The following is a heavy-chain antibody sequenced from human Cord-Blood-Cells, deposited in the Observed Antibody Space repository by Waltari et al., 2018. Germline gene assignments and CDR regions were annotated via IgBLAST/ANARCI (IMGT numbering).Heavy chain of an antibody. J-gene: IGHJ5*02. CDR3: ATGNGGGWNWFDP. Sequence: QVQLVQSGAEVKKPGASVKVSCKVSGYTLTELSMHWVRQAPGKGLEWRGGFDPEESETSDAQKFKGRVTMTETTSTDTADMELSSLRSEYTAVDYCATGNGGGWNWFDPWGQGTLVTVSS. CDR1: GYTLTELS. CDR2: FDPEESET. V-gene: IGHV1-24*01. D-gene: IGHD1-1*01.